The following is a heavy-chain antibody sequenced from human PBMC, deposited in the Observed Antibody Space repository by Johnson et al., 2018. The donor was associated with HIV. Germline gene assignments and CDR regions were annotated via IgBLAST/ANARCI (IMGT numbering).Heavy chain of an antibody. CDR3: ARVGPRSKGGLLGLRWAM. CDR1: GFTFSSYA. V-gene: IGHV3-33*05. CDR2: ISYDGSNK. D-gene: IGHD3-16*01. J-gene: IGHJ1*01. Sequence: QVQLVESGGGVVQPGRSLRLSCAASGFTFSSYALHWVRQAPGKGLEWVAVISYDGSNKYYADSVKGRFTISRDNSKNTLYLQMNSLRAEDTAVYYCARVGPRSKGGLLGLRWAMWG.